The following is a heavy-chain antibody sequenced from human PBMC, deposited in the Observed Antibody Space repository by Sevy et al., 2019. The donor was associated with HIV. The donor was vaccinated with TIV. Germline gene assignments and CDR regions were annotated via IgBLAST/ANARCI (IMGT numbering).Heavy chain of an antibody. J-gene: IGHJ4*02. V-gene: IGHV3-7*01. D-gene: IGHD1-26*01. Sequence: GGSLRLSCAASGFTFSSYWMSWVRQAPGKGLGWVANIKQDGSEKYYVDSVKGRFTISRDNAKNSLYLQMNSLRAEDTAVYYCARVGSIAGAPDSYFDYWGQGTLVTVSS. CDR3: ARVGSIAGAPDSYFDY. CDR2: IKQDGSEK. CDR1: GFTFSSYW.